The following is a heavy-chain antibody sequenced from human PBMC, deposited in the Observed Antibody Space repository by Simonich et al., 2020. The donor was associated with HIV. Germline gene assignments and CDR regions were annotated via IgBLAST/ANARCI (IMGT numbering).Heavy chain of an antibody. Sequence: QVQLVQSGAEVKKPGSSVKVSCKASGGTFSSFAIRWVRQAPGLGLGWVGGILPIFGTANYAQMFQGRVTITADESTSTAYMELSSLRSEDTGIYYCARKGGGRGVYYFDYWGQGTLVTVSS. D-gene: IGHD3-10*01. J-gene: IGHJ4*02. CDR1: GGTFSSFA. V-gene: IGHV1-69*13. CDR3: ARKGGGRGVYYFDY. CDR2: ILPIFGTA.